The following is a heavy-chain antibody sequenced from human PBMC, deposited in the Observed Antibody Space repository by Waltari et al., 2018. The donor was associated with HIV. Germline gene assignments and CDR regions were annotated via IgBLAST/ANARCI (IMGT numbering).Heavy chain of an antibody. V-gene: IGHV3-23*01. CDR1: GFTFSNYA. D-gene: IGHD3-22*01. J-gene: IGHJ3*02. CDR2: ISVSGGST. Sequence: EVQLLESGGGLVQPGGSLRLSCAASGFTFSNYAMSWVRQAPGKGVGWVSSISVSGGSTYYADSVKGRFTVSRDNSKDTLFLQMNSLRAEDTALYYCAKEGIIVITDAFDIWGQGTMVIVSS. CDR3: AKEGIIVITDAFDI.